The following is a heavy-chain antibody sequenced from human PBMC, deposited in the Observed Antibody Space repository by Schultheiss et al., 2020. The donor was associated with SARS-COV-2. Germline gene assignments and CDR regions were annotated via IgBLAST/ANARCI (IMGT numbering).Heavy chain of an antibody. J-gene: IGHJ4*02. CDR1: GFTFSNAW. Sequence: GGSLRLSCAASGFTFSNAWMSWVRQAPGKGLEWVSVIYSGGSTYYADSVKGRFTISRDNSKNTLYLQMNSLRAEDTAVYYCTTDFWSGYPQSDYWGQGTLVTVSS. V-gene: IGHV3-66*01. CDR3: TTDFWSGYPQSDY. D-gene: IGHD3-3*01. CDR2: IYSGGST.